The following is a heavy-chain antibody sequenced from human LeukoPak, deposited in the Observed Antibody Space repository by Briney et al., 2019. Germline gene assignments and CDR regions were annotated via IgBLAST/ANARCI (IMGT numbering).Heavy chain of an antibody. CDR3: AKDLGGAMIIVV. V-gene: IGHV3-23*01. D-gene: IGHD3-22*01. Sequence: PGGSLRLSCAASGFTFSSHGMSWVRQAPGKGVEWVSTISGSGGSTYYADTVKGRFTISRDNSKNTLYLQMNSLRAEDTAIYYCAKDLGGAMIIVVGGQGTLVTVSS. CDR1: GFTFSSHG. CDR2: ISGSGGST. J-gene: IGHJ4*02.